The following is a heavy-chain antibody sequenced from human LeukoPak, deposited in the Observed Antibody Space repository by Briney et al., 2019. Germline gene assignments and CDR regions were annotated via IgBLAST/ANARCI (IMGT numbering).Heavy chain of an antibody. Sequence: SGGSLRLSCAASGFTFSDYYMNWIRQAPGKGLEWVSAISGSGGSTYYADSVKGRFTISRDNSKNTLYLQMNSLRAEDTAVYYCAKTPYGSGSYWFGYWGQGTLVTVSS. CDR2: ISGSGGST. J-gene: IGHJ4*02. D-gene: IGHD3-10*01. V-gene: IGHV3-23*01. CDR3: AKTPYGSGSYWFGY. CDR1: GFTFSDYY.